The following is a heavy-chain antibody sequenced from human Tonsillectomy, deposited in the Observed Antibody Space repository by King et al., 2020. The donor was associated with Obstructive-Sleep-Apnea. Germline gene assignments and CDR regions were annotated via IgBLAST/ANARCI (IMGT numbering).Heavy chain of an antibody. J-gene: IGHJ6*02. V-gene: IGHV4-31*03. D-gene: IGHD2-2*01. CDR1: GGSISSGGYY. Sequence: QLQESGPGLVKHSQTLSLTCTVSGGSISSGGYYWSWIRQHPGKGLEWIGSIYYSGSTYYNPSLKSRITISVDTSKNQFSLKLSSVTAADTAVYYCAGDPECSSTGCSYYYGLDVWGQGTTVTVSS. CDR2: IYYSGST. CDR3: AGDPECSSTGCSYYYGLDV.